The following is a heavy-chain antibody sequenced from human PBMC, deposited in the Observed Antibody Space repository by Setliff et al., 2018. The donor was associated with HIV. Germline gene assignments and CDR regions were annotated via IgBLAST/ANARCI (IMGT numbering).Heavy chain of an antibody. V-gene: IGHV1-69*10. CDR3: ASSRHPVASFDY. CDR1: GGTFSRYA. CDR2: IIPILGIP. J-gene: IGHJ4*02. D-gene: IGHD6-13*01. Sequence: SVKVSCKASGGTFSRYAITWVRQAPGQGPEWMGGIIPILGIPNYAQKFQGRVTITADKSTSMAYMGLSSLISEDTAVYYCASSRHPVASFDYWGQGTLVTVSS.